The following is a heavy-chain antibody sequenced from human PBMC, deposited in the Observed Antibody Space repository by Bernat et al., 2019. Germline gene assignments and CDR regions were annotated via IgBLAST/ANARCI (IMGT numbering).Heavy chain of an antibody. CDR2: IWGDGSKK. V-gene: IGHV3-33*06. Sequence: QVQLVESGGGVVQAGRSLRLSCAASGYTFSKSGMHWVRQAPGKGLEWVAVIWGDGSKKFYADSVKGRFSISKDDSKNTLYLQMNSLTAEDTAVHYCAKGTSGAGDFDYWGQGALVTVSS. CDR3: AKGTSGAGDFDY. CDR1: GYTFSKSG. D-gene: IGHD3-3*02. J-gene: IGHJ4*02.